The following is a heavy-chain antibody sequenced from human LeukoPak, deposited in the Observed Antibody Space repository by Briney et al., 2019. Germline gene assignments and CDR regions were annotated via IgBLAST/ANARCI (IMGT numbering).Heavy chain of an antibody. CDR1: GFTFNAYT. CDR2: IWSSGHNT. Sequence: GTSLRLSCAASGFTFNAYTMHWVRQAPGKGLEWVALIWSSGHNTFYADSVKGRFTISRDNSKNTLYLQMSSLRAEDTALYYCVRSEDHFDYWGQGTLVGVSS. J-gene: IGHJ4*02. CDR3: VRSEDHFDY. V-gene: IGHV3-33*01.